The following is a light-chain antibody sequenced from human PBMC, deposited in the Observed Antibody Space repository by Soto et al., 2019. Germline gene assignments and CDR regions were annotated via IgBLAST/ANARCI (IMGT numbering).Light chain of an antibody. CDR1: QNILYSSNNKNY. Sequence: EIVMTQSPDSLAVSLGERATISCKSSQNILYSSNNKNYLGWYPQTPGQPPKFLIYDTSSRDSGIPERFSGSGAGPECTRTISRLETEDVEVVDCQQYGTSEIIFCQGTRLEIK. CDR3: QQYGTSEII. J-gene: IGKJ5*01. V-gene: IGKV4-1*01. CDR2: DTS.